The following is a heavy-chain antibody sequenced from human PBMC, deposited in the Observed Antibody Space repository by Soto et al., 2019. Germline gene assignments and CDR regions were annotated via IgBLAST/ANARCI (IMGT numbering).Heavy chain of an antibody. CDR1: GYTFTGYY. CDR2: INPNSGGT. Sequence: ASVKVSCKASGYTFTGYYMHWVRQAPGQGLEWMGWINPNSGGTNYAQKFQGWVTMTRDTSISTAYMELSRLRSDDTAVYYCARDREYSSGWYTWFDPWGQGTLVTVSS. J-gene: IGHJ5*02. D-gene: IGHD6-19*01. CDR3: ARDREYSSGWYTWFDP. V-gene: IGHV1-2*04.